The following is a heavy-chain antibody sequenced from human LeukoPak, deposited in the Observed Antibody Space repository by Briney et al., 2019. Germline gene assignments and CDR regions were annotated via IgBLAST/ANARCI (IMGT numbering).Heavy chain of an antibody. V-gene: IGHV4-34*01. CDR3: ARGIIARYFDWLTRGGWFDP. D-gene: IGHD3-9*01. CDR2: INHSGST. Sequence: SETLSLTCAVYDGSFSGYYWSWIRQPPGKGLEWIGEINHSGSTNYNPSLKSRVTISVDTSKNQFSLKLSSVTAADTAVYYCARGIIARYFDWLTRGGWFDPWGQGTLVTVSS. CDR1: DGSFSGYY. J-gene: IGHJ5*02.